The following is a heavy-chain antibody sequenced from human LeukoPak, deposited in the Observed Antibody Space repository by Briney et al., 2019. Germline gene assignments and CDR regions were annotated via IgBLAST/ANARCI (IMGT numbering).Heavy chain of an antibody. CDR1: GFTFTTYG. CDR2: ICGSGTRT. J-gene: IGHJ4*02. Sequence: GGSLRLSCSASGFTFTTYGMNWLRQAPGNGLEWVSGICGSGTRTYYADSVKGRVTISRDNSKNTLYLQMNSLRDEDTAVYYCAKDSGWILFDDWGQGTLVTVSS. CDR3: AKDSGWILFDD. V-gene: IGHV3-23*01. D-gene: IGHD2-2*03.